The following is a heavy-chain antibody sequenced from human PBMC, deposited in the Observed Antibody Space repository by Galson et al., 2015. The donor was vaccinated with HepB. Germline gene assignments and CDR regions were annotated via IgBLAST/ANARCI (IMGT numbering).Heavy chain of an antibody. D-gene: IGHD4-23*01. Sequence: QSGAEVKKPGESLKISCKGSGYSFTTYWIGWVRQMPGKGLEWMGIIYPGDSDTRYSPSFQGQVTISADKSISTAYLQWSSLKASDTAMYYCARTTTVVTWYDYFDYWGQGTLVTVSS. J-gene: IGHJ4*02. CDR3: ARTTTVVTWYDYFDY. V-gene: IGHV5-51*01. CDR1: GYSFTTYW. CDR2: IYPGDSDT.